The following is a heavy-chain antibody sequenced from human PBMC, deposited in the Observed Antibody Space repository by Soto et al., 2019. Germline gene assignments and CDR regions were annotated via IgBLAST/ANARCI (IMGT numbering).Heavy chain of an antibody. Sequence: GGSLRLSCVASEFSFSDYTMNWVRQAPGKGPEWLSYITSSSSIIYYADSVKGRFTVSRDNAKNSLYLQMNSLRAEDTAVYYCARDGPVSVGPHPDAFAMWGQGTMVTVAS. CDR2: ITSSSSII. D-gene: IGHD1-26*01. J-gene: IGHJ3*02. CDR1: EFSFSDYT. V-gene: IGHV3-48*01. CDR3: ARDGPVSVGPHPDAFAM.